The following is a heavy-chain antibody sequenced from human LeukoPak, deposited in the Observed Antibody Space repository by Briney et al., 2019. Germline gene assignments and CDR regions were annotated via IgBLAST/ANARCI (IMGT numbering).Heavy chain of an antibody. J-gene: IGHJ5*02. D-gene: IGHD3-3*01. CDR1: GGTFSSYA. CDR3: ARAAITIFGVVLNWFDP. V-gene: IGHV1-69*13. CDR2: IIPIFGTA. Sequence: PVKVSCKASGGTFSSYAISWVRQAPGQGLEWMGGIIPIFGTANYAQKFQGRVTITADESTSTAYMELSSLRSEDTAVYYCARAAITIFGVVLNWFDPWGQGTLVTVTS.